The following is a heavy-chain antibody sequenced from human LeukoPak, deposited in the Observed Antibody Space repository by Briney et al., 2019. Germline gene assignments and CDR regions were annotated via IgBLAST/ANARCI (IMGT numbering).Heavy chain of an antibody. Sequence: SETLSLTCAVYGGSFSGYYWSWIRQPPGKGLEWIGEINHSGSTNYNPSLKSRVTISVGTSKNQFSLKLSSVTAADTAVYYCARGLKGSTYYDFWSGYSGYYYGMDVWGQGTTVTVSS. V-gene: IGHV4-34*01. D-gene: IGHD3-3*01. CDR3: ARGLKGSTYYDFWSGYSGYYYGMDV. J-gene: IGHJ6*02. CDR1: GGSFSGYY. CDR2: INHSGST.